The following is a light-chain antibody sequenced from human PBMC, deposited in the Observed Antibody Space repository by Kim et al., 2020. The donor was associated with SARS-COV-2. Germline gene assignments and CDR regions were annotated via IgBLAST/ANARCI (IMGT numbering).Light chain of an antibody. CDR2: SAS. V-gene: IGKV3-15*01. CDR1: HSVSLN. J-gene: IGKJ1*01. Sequence: VVMTQSPATLSVSPGERVTLTCRASHSVSLNLAWYQHKPGQAPRLLIHSASTRATGIPGRFSGSVSGTEFTLTINSLQSEDSAVYYCQQYNDWPSFGQGTKVDIK. CDR3: QQYNDWPS.